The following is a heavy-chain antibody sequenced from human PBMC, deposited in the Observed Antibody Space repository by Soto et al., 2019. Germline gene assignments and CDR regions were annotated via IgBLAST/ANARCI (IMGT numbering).Heavy chain of an antibody. D-gene: IGHD2-15*01. J-gene: IGHJ4*02. V-gene: IGHV4-31*03. Sequence: QVQLQESGPGLVKPSQTLSLTCTVSGGSISSGGYYWSWIRQHPGKGLEWIGYIYYSGSTYYNPSLKSRVTISVDTSKNQFSLKLSSVTAADTAMYDCAREPRITKRIFDYWGQGTLVTVSS. CDR2: IYYSGST. CDR1: GGSISSGGYY. CDR3: AREPRITKRIFDY.